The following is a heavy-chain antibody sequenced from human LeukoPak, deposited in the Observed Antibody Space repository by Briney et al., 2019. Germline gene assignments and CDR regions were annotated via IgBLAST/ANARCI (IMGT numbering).Heavy chain of an antibody. CDR3: ATEVFTYGYHGIDS. D-gene: IGHD5-18*01. CDR2: ITTKANGGTA. Sequence: GGSLRLSRAASVFTFSNACMSCVRRAPGEGLERVGRITTKANGGTAAYTPPVEGRFNSSRDDTKNTLYLQKNSLKSDDTAVYDCATEVFTYGYHGIDSWGQGTIVTVSS. CDR1: VFTFSNAC. J-gene: IGHJ3*02. V-gene: IGHV3-15*01.